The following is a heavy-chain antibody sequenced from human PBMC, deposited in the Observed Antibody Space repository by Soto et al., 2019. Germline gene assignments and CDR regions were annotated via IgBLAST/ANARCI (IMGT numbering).Heavy chain of an antibody. CDR3: ARETDDSGRYGYCDY. Sequence: PSETLSLTCTVSGGSIGSYYWSWIRQPPGKGLEWIGYIYYSGSTNYNPSLKSRVTISVDTSKNQFSLELSSVPAADTAVYYCARETDDSGRYGYCDYWGQGTLITVSS. CDR1: GGSIGSYY. D-gene: IGHD3-10*01. J-gene: IGHJ4*02. CDR2: IYYSGST. V-gene: IGHV4-59*01.